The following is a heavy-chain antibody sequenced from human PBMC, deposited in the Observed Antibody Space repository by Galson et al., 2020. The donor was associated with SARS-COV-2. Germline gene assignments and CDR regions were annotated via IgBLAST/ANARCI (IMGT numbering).Heavy chain of an antibody. CDR1: GGSISSGDYY. CDR2: IYYSGST. D-gene: IGHD6-13*01. J-gene: IGHJ6*02. CDR3: ARGVEGSWYSHYYGMDV. Sequence: ASETLSLTCTVSGGSISSGDYYWSWIRQPPGKGLEWIGYIYYSGSTYYNPSLKSRVTISVDTSKNQFSLKLSSVTAADTAVYYCARGVEGSWYSHYYGMDVWGQGTTVTVSS. V-gene: IGHV4-30-4*01.